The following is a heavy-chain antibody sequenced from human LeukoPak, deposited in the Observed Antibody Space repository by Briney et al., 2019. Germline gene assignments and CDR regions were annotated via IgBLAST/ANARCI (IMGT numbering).Heavy chain of an antibody. Sequence: GASVKVSCTVSGSSLSELSLYWVRQAPGKGLEWMGGFDVIDSETFYAQKFQGRVTMTEDSSRDTAYMELRSLTSDDTALYYCAAGRPYSLLDYWGPGTLVTVSS. J-gene: IGHJ4*02. CDR1: GSSLSELS. V-gene: IGHV1-24*01. CDR2: FDVIDSET. CDR3: AAGRPYSLLDY. D-gene: IGHD5-18*01.